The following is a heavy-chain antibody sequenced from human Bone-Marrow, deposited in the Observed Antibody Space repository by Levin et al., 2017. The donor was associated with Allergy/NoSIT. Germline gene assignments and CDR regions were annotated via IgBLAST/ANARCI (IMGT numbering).Heavy chain of an antibody. Sequence: SGGSLRLSCAASGFTFSSYAMHWVRQAPGKGLEWVAVISYDGSNKYYADSVKGRFTISRDNSKNTLYLQMNSLRAEDTAVYYCVQNCISTSCYQAYWGQGTLVTVSS. CDR2: ISYDGSNK. CDR1: GFTFSSYA. D-gene: IGHD2-2*01. J-gene: IGHJ4*02. V-gene: IGHV3-30-3*01. CDR3: VQNCISTSCYQAY.